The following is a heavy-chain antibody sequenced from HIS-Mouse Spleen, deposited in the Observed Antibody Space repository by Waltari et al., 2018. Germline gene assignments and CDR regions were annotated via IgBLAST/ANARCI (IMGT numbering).Heavy chain of an antibody. J-gene: IGHJ3*02. D-gene: IGHD7-27*01. CDR3: ARAAVWGTYDAFDI. CDR2: IYYRGST. CDR1: GGSISSRGYY. V-gene: IGHV4-31*03. Sequence: QVQLQESGPGLVKPSQTLSLTCPVSGGSISSRGYYWSWIRQHPGKGLEWIGYIYYRGSTYYNPSLKRRVTISVDTSKNQCSLKLSSVTAADTAVYYCARAAVWGTYDAFDIWGQGTMVTVSS.